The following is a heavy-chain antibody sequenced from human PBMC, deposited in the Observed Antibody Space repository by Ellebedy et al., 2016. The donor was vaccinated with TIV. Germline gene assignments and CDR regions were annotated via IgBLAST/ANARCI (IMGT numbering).Heavy chain of an antibody. CDR2: ISYTGTTT. CDR3: AKEPNTYSSGWYWSN. CDR1: GFTFSNFG. V-gene: IGHV3-30*18. Sequence: GESLKISCAASGFTFSNFGMHWVRQAPGKGLEWLAVISYTGTTTYYGGSVKGRFTLSRDNSKNTLDLQMNSLRVEDTAIYYCAKEPNTYSSGWYWSNWGQGTLVTVSS. J-gene: IGHJ4*02. D-gene: IGHD6-19*01.